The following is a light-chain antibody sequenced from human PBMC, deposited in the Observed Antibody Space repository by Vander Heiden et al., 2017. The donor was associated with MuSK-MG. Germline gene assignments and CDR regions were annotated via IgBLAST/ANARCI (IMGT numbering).Light chain of an antibody. CDR3: QSYDISLSGWV. CDR1: SSNLGARYD. J-gene: IGLJ3*02. CDR2: GNT. V-gene: IGLV1-40*01. Sequence: QSVLTPPPSVSGAPGQSVSLSCTGNSSNLGARYDVHWYQQVPGTAPKVLIYGNTNRPSGVPDRFSASKSGTSAFLAIAGLQAEDEADYYCQSYDISLSGWVFGGGTKLTVL.